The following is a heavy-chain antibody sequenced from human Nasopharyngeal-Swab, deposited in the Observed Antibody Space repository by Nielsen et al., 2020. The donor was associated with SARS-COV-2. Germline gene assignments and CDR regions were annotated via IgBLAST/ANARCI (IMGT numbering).Heavy chain of an antibody. CDR1: GGSFSGYY. D-gene: IGHD3-10*01. J-gene: IGHJ4*02. V-gene: IGHV4-34*01. Sequence: GSLRLSCAVYGGSFSGYYWSWIRQPPGKGLEWIGDINHSGSTNYNPSLKSRVTISVDTSKNQFSLKLSSVTAADTAVYYCARGVTMVRGVIRKAGDYFDYWGQGTLVTVSS. CDR2: INHSGST. CDR3: ARGVTMVRGVIRKAGDYFDY.